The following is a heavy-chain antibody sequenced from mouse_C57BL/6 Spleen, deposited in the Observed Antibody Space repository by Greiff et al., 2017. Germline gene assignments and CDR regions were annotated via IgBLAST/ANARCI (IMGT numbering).Heavy chain of an antibody. Sequence: QVQLQQSGPELVKPGASVKISCKASGYAFSSYWMNWVKQRPGKGLEWIGRIYPGDGDTNYNGKFKGKATLTADKSSSTAYMQLSSLTSEDSAVYYCAIWTYYYGSSYWYFDVWGTGTTVTVYS. CDR2: IYPGDGDT. V-gene: IGHV1-82*01. J-gene: IGHJ1*03. CDR1: GYAFSSYW. D-gene: IGHD1-1*01. CDR3: AIWTYYYGSSYWYFDV.